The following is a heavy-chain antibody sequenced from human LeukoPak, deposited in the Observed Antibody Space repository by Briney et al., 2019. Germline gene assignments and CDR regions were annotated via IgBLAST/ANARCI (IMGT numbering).Heavy chain of an antibody. J-gene: IGHJ4*02. Sequence: ASEKVSCKASGYTFTSYDINWVRQATGQGLEWMGWMNPNSGNTGYAQKFQGRVTMTRNTSISTAYMELSSLRSEDTAVYYCARGRGVGATTVQLFDYWGQGTLVTVSS. V-gene: IGHV1-8*01. CDR1: GYTFTSYD. CDR2: MNPNSGNT. D-gene: IGHD1-26*01. CDR3: ARGRGVGATTVQLFDY.